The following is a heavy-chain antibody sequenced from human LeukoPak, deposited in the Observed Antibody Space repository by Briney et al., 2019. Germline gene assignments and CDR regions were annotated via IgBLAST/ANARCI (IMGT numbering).Heavy chain of an antibody. V-gene: IGHV3-30*18. Sequence: QAGGSLRLSCAASGFTFSSYGMHWVRQAPGKGLEWVAVISYDGSNKYYADSVKGRFTISRDNSKNTLYLQMNSLRAEDTAVYYCAKDAYGDYGSYYYYGMDVWGQGTTVTVSS. CDR2: ISYDGSNK. J-gene: IGHJ6*02. CDR3: AKDAYGDYGSYYYYGMDV. D-gene: IGHD4-17*01. CDR1: GFTFSSYG.